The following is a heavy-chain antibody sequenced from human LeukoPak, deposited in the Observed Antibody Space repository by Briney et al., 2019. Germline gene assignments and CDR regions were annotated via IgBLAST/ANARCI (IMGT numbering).Heavy chain of an antibody. CDR1: GFSFSTSW. CDR3: ARDRAYDAFDY. CDR2: INPDESHT. V-gene: IGHV3-7*01. J-gene: IGHJ4*02. Sequence: GGSLRLSCAASGFSFSTSWTAWVRQAPGKGLQWVGNINPDESHTDYIDSVKGRFTMSRDNAENSLFLQVHSLRDEDTAVYYCARDRAYDAFDYWGRGTLVTVSS. D-gene: IGHD5-12*01.